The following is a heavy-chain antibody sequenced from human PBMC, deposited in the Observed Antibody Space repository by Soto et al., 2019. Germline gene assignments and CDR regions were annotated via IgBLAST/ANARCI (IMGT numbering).Heavy chain of an antibody. Sequence: PGGSLTLSCAASGFTFSDYAMHLVSKSPGKGLEWVSSISSSGTYIYYADSLKGRFTISRDNAKNSVDLQMNSLRADDTAVYYCARVRMYYSSSQAAYYIDYWGQGVLVTVSS. D-gene: IGHD6-13*01. CDR1: GFTFSDYA. V-gene: IGHV3-21*01. CDR2: ISSSGTYI. CDR3: ARVRMYYSSSQAAYYIDY. J-gene: IGHJ4*02.